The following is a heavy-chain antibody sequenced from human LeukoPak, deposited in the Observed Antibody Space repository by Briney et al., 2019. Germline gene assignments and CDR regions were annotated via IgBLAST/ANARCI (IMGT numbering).Heavy chain of an antibody. Sequence: SETLSLTCTVSGGSISSYYWSWIRQPPGKGLERIGYIYYSGSTNYNPSLKSRVTISVDTSKNQFSLKLSSVTAADTAVYYCARDGGSYYFSPDAFDIWGQGTMVTVSS. J-gene: IGHJ3*02. V-gene: IGHV4-59*01. CDR1: GGSISSYY. D-gene: IGHD1-26*01. CDR2: IYYSGST. CDR3: ARDGGSYYFSPDAFDI.